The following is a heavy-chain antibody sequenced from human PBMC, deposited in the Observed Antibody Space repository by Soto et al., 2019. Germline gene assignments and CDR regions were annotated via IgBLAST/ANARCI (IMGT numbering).Heavy chain of an antibody. V-gene: IGHV3-53*01. CDR3: AIVVISACYHPQSMDF. J-gene: IGHJ6*04. Sequence: GGSLRLSCAASGFTVSSYHMSWVRQAPGKGLEWVSVIYSGGSTYYADSVKGRFTISRDNSRNTLYLQMNSLRAEDTAVYYCAIVVISACYHPQSMDFCGKGITVTVSS. CDR2: IYSGGST. D-gene: IGHD3-22*01. CDR1: GFTVSSYH.